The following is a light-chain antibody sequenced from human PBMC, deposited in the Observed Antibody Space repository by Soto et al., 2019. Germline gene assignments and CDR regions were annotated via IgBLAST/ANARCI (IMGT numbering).Light chain of an antibody. Sequence: IQMTQSPSSLSASLGDSVTITCRASQDITNYVAWYQQKPGKVPELLIYAASRLQSGVPSRFSGSGSGTDFSLTISSLQPEDFATYFCQNYNSAPLTFGPGTRLEI. V-gene: IGKV1-27*01. CDR2: AAS. J-gene: IGKJ5*01. CDR1: QDITNY. CDR3: QNYNSAPLT.